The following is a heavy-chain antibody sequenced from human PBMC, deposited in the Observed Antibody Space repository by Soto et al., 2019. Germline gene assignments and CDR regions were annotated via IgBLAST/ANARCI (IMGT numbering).Heavy chain of an antibody. CDR2: IHYSGST. D-gene: IGHD6-6*01. CDR1: GDSISSYY. Sequence: LETVSLTCIVSGDSISSYYWGWIRQPPGKGLEWIGYIHYSGSTNYNPSLKSRVTISVDTPKNQFSLKVNSMTAADTAVYYCARGGLTARKGRWGVPWGQGTLVTVSS. J-gene: IGHJ5*02. CDR3: ARGGLTARKGRWGVP. V-gene: IGHV4-59*01.